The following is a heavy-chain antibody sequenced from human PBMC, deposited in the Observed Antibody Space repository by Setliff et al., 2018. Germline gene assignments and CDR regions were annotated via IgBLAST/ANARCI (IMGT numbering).Heavy chain of an antibody. J-gene: IGHJ6*02. D-gene: IGHD6-19*01. CDR2: IYYSGST. CDR1: GGSISSSSYY. Sequence: PSETLSLTCIVSGGSISSSSYYWGWIRQPPGKGLEWIGSIYYSGSTYYNPSLKSRVTISVDTSKNQFSLKVSSVTAADTAVYYCARENRYSSGWYSYYYGMDVWGQGTTVTVSS. CDR3: ARENRYSSGWYSYYYGMDV. V-gene: IGHV4-39*07.